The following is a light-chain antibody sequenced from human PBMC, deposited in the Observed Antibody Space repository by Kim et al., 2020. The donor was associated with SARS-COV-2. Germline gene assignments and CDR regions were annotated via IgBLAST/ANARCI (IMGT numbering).Light chain of an antibody. V-gene: IGKV4-1*01. CDR1: QSVLSRSDNKNY. CDR3: QQYYSNPIT. Sequence: ATLNCQSSQSVLSRSDNKNYLNWYQQKPGQPPKLLIHWASTRESGVPDRFSGSGSGTDFTLTISSLQDEDVAVYYCQQYYSNPITFGQGTRLEIK. CDR2: WAS. J-gene: IGKJ5*01.